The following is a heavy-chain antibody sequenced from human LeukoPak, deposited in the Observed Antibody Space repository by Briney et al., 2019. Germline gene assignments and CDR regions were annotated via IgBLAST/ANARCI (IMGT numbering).Heavy chain of an antibody. V-gene: IGHV3-43*01. D-gene: IGHD2-8*01. CDR2: ITWDAESP. J-gene: IGHJ4*02. CDR1: GFSFEDYT. CDR3: AKDNQWGRIRGVGFDH. Sequence: GGSLRLSCAASGFSFEDYTMHWVRQVPGKGLEWISLITWDAESPYYADSVKGRFTISRDNTKNSVYLQMNSLRSEDTGVYFCAKDNQWGRIRGVGFDHWGQGTLVTVSS.